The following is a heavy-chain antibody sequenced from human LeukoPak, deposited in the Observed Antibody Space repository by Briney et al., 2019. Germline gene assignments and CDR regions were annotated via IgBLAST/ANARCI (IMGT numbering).Heavy chain of an antibody. Sequence: GGSLRLSCAASGFSVSGKFMSWVRQAPGKGLEWLGRIKRETDGGTIDYAAPVKGRFTISRDDSRNTLYLQMDSLKIEDTAVYYCTTDRYYDNSELQFQHWGQGTLVTVSS. D-gene: IGHD3-22*01. CDR3: TTDRYYDNSELQFQH. CDR2: IKRETDGGTI. J-gene: IGHJ1*01. CDR1: GFSVSGKF. V-gene: IGHV3-15*01.